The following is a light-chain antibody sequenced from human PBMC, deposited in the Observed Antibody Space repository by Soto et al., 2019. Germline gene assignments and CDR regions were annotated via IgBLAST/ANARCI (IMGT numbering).Light chain of an antibody. V-gene: IGLV1-44*01. CDR3: AARDDSLNGYV. CDR2: NNN. J-gene: IGLJ1*01. Sequence: QSVLTQPPSASGTPGQRVTISCSGSSSNIGRNTVSWYQQVPITAPKLLIYNNNQRPSGVPDRFSGSKSGTSASLAISGLQSEDEAEYYCAARDDSLNGYVFGTGTKVTVL. CDR1: SSNIGRNT.